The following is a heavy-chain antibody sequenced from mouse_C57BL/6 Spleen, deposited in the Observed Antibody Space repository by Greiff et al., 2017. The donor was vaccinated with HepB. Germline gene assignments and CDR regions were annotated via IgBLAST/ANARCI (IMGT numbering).Heavy chain of an antibody. CDR1: GFTFSDYY. Sequence: EVQLVESEGGLVQPGSSMKLSCTASGFTFSDYYMAWVRQVPEKGLEWVANINYDGSSTYYLDYLKSRFIISRDNAKNILYLQMSSLKSEDTATYYCARATVVAPYWYFDVWGTGTTVTVSS. J-gene: IGHJ1*03. D-gene: IGHD1-1*01. CDR3: ARATVVAPYWYFDV. CDR2: INYDGSST. V-gene: IGHV5-16*01.